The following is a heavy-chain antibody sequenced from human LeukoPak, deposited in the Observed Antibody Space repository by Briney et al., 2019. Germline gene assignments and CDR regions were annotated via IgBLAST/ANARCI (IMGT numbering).Heavy chain of an antibody. J-gene: IGHJ2*01. D-gene: IGHD1-14*01. CDR1: GFTFSSYS. Sequence: SGGSLRLSCAASGFTFSSYSMSWVRQAPGKGLEWVANIKQDGSQKYYVDSVKGRFTISRDNAKNSLYLQMNSLRAEDTAVYYCTRNRYFDLWGRGTLVTVSS. V-gene: IGHV3-7*01. CDR2: IKQDGSQK. CDR3: TRNRYFDL.